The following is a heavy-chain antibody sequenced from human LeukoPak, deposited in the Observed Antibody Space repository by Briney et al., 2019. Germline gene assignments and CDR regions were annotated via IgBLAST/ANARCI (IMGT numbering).Heavy chain of an antibody. D-gene: IGHD3-9*01. J-gene: IGHJ5*02. V-gene: IGHV1-69*06. CDR2: IIPIFGTA. Sequence: SVKVSCKASGGTFSSYAISWVRQAPGQGLEWMGGIIPIFGTANYAQKFQGRVTITADKSTSTAYMELSSRRSEDTAVYYCAREPRYYDILTGWFDPWGQGTLVTVSS. CDR1: GGTFSSYA. CDR3: AREPRYYDILTGWFDP.